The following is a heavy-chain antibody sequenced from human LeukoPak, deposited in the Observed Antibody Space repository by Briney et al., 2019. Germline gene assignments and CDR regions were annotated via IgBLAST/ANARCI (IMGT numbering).Heavy chain of an antibody. CDR3: AKDFRDPNIVVVPAAMARCDAFDI. Sequence: ASVKVSCKASGYTFTSYGISWVRQAPGQGLEWMGWISAYNGNTNYAQKLQGRVTMTTDTSTSTAYMELRSLRSDDTAVYYCAKDFRDPNIVVVPAAMARCDAFDIWGQGTMVTVSS. CDR2: ISAYNGNT. D-gene: IGHD2-2*01. CDR1: GYTFTSYG. J-gene: IGHJ3*02. V-gene: IGHV1-18*01.